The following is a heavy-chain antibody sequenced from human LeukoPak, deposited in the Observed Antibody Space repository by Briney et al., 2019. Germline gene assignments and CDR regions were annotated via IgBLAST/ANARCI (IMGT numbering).Heavy chain of an antibody. J-gene: IGHJ4*02. Sequence: ASVKVSCKASGYTFTRYGISWMRQAPGQGLEWMGWISANNGDTNSAQKFQDRVTMTTDTSTSTAYMELRSLRSDDTAVYYCARDFFHGHCASLSCFLLDYWGQGSLVTVSS. V-gene: IGHV1-18*01. D-gene: IGHD2-15*01. CDR3: ARDFFHGHCASLSCFLLDY. CDR1: GYTFTRYG. CDR2: ISANNGDT.